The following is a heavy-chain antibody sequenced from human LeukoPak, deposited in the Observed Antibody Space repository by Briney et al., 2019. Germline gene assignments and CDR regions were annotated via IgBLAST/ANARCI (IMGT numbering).Heavy chain of an antibody. D-gene: IGHD3-10*01. CDR2: INHSGST. Sequence: PSETLSLTCAVYGESFSGYYWSWIRQPPGKGLEWIGEINHSGSTNYNPSLKSRVTISVDTSKNQFSLKLSSVTAADTAVYYCARAPPFGLTYYYYGMDVWGQGTTVTVSS. J-gene: IGHJ6*02. CDR1: GESFSGYY. V-gene: IGHV4-34*01. CDR3: ARAPPFGLTYYYYGMDV.